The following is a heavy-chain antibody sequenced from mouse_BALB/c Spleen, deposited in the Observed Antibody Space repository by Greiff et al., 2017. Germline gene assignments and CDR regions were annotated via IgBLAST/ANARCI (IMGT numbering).Heavy chain of an antibody. CDR3: TRSEGNYVWFAY. CDR2: IYPGNSDT. V-gene: IGHV1-5*01. J-gene: IGHJ3*01. D-gene: IGHD2-1*01. CDR1: GYTFTSYW. Sequence: EVQLQQSGTVLARPGASVKMSCKASGYTFTSYWMHWVKQRPGQGLEWIGAIYPGNSDTSYNQKFKGKAKLTAVTSTSTAYMELSSLTNEDSAVYYCTRSEGNYVWFAYWGQGTLVTVSA.